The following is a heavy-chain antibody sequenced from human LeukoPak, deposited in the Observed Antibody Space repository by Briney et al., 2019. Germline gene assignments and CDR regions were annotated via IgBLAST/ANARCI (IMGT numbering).Heavy chain of an antibody. CDR3: ARDIAAAGHLVYYGMDV. J-gene: IGHJ6*02. D-gene: IGHD6-13*01. Sequence: KPGGSLRLSCAASGFTFSSYSMNWVRQAPGKGLEWVSSISSSSSYIYYADSVKGRFTISRDNAKNSLYLQMNSLRAEDTAVYYCARDIAAAGHLVYYGMDVWGQGTTVTVSS. CDR2: ISSSSSYI. CDR1: GFTFSSYS. V-gene: IGHV3-21*01.